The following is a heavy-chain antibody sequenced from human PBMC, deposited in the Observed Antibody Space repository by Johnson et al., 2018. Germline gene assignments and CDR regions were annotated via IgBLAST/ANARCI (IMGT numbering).Heavy chain of an antibody. J-gene: IGHJ4*02. Sequence: VQLVESGGGLVQXGGSLRLXCEASGFTFSSNGMTWVRQAPGKGLEWVSGITTSGDRTDYADSVKGRFTISRDNSKNTLDLQMNSLRDEDTAVYYCAKDRRITMIGGQGTLVTVSS. V-gene: IGHV3-23*04. CDR3: AKDRRITMI. CDR2: ITTSGDRT. CDR1: GFTFSSNG. D-gene: IGHD3-22*01.